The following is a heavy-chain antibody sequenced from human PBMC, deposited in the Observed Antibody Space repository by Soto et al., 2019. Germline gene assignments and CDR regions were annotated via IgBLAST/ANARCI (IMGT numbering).Heavy chain of an antibody. CDR2: ISAYNGNT. D-gene: IGHD2-15*01. CDR1: GYTFTSYG. Sequence: GASVKVSCKASGYTFTSYGISWVRQAPGQGREWMGWISAYNGNTNYAQKLQGRVTMTTDTSTSTAYMELRSLRSDDTAVYYCARGGYCSGGSCYDAFDIWGQGTMVTVSS. V-gene: IGHV1-18*04. CDR3: ARGGYCSGGSCYDAFDI. J-gene: IGHJ3*02.